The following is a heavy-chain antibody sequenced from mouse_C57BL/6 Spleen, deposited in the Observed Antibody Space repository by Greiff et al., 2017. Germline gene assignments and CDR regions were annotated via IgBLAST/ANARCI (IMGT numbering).Heavy chain of an antibody. V-gene: IGHV3-6*01. CDR1: GYSITSGYY. CDR2: ISYDGSN. J-gene: IGHJ4*01. D-gene: IGHD1-1*01. CDR3: ARATTVVAGTAMDY. Sequence: EVQLVESGPGLVKPSQSLSLTCSVTGYSITSGYYWNWIRQFPGNKLEWMGYISYDGSNNYNPSLKNRISITRDTSKNQFFLKLNSVTTEDTATYYCARATTVVAGTAMDYWGQGTSVTVSS.